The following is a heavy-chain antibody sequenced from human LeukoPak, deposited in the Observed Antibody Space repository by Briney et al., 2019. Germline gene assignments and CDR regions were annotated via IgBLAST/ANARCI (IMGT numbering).Heavy chain of an antibody. CDR1: GGSISSYY. V-gene: IGHV4-4*07. CDR3: ARDSGTSGEVKFDP. D-gene: IGHD3-10*01. CDR2: IYDGGST. J-gene: IGHJ5*02. Sequence: SETLSLTCTVSGGSISSYYWSWIRQPAGKTLEWIGRIYDGGSTNYNPSLKSRVTMSVDTSKNQISLKLKSVTAADTAVYYCARDSGTSGEVKFDPWGQGALVTASS.